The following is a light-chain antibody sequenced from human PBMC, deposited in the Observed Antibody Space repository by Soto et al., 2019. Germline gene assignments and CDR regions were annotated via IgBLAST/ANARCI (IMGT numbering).Light chain of an antibody. J-gene: IGKJ1*01. CDR2: GAS. CDR1: QSVGNN. CDR3: QQYNNWPWT. Sequence: EIVMTPSPATLSVSPGERTTLSRRASQSVGNNLAWYQQKPGQAPRLLIYGASSRATGIPDRFSGSGSGTDFTLTISSLQSEDFAVYYCQQYNNWPWTFGQGTKVDIK. V-gene: IGKV3D-15*01.